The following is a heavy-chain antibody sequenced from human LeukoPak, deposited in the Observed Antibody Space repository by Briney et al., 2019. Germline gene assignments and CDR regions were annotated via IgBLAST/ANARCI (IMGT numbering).Heavy chain of an antibody. CDR2: INPNSGGT. Sequence: GASVKVSCKASGYTFTGYYMHWVRQAPGQGLEWMGWINPNSGGTNYAQKFQGRVTMTRDTSISTAYMELSRLRSDDTAVYYCARKRYCSSTSCSKTVSYYFDYWGQGTLVTVSS. CDR3: ARKRYCSSTSCSKTVSYYFDY. J-gene: IGHJ4*02. D-gene: IGHD2-2*01. V-gene: IGHV1-2*02. CDR1: GYTFTGYY.